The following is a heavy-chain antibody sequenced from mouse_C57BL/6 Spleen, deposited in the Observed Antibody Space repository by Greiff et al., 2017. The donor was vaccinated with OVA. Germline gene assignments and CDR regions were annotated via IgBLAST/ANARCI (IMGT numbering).Heavy chain of an antibody. V-gene: IGHV1-50*01. CDR1: GYTFTSYW. CDR2: IDPSDSYT. CDR3: ARGRYYGSSFYYYAMDY. D-gene: IGHD1-1*01. J-gene: IGHJ4*01. Sequence: QLQQPGAELVKPGASVKLSCKASGYTFTSYWMQWVKQRPGQGLEWIGEIDPSDSYTNYNQKFKGKATLTVDTSSSTAYMQLSSLTSEDSAVYYCARGRYYGSSFYYYAMDYWGQGTSVTVSS.